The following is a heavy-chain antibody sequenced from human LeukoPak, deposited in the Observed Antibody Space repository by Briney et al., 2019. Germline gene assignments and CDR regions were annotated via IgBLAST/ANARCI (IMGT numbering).Heavy chain of an antibody. J-gene: IGHJ5*02. CDR3: ANFRTGTILVT. CDR2: IYYSGST. Sequence: SETLSLTCTVSGGSISSYYWSWIRQPPGKGLEWIGYIYYSGSTNYNPSLKSRVTISVDTSKNQFSLKLSSVTAADTAVYYRANFRTGTILVTWGQGILVTVSS. CDR1: GGSISSYY. D-gene: IGHD1-7*01. V-gene: IGHV4-59*08.